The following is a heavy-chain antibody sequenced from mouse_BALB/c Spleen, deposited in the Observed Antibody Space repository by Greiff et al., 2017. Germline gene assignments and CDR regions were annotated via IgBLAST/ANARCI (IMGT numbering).Heavy chain of an antibody. D-gene: IGHD2-4*01. V-gene: IGHV5-12-1*01. J-gene: IGHJ4*01. CDR1: GFAFSSYD. CDR2: ISSGGGST. CDR3: ARHRYYDYDRYYAMDY. Sequence: EVQGVESGGGLVKPGGSLKLSCAASGFAFSSYDMSWVRQTPEKRLEWVAYISSGGGSTYYPDTVKGRFTISRDNAKNTLYLQMSSLKSEDTAMYYCARHRYYDYDRYYAMDYWGQGTSVTVSS.